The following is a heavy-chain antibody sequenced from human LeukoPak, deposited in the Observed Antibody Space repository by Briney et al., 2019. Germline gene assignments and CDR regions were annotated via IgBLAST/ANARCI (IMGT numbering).Heavy chain of an antibody. Sequence: SETLSLTCTVSGGSISSFYWSWIRRPPGKGLERIGYIYYSGSTNYNPSLKSRVTMSVDTSKNQFSLNLRSVTAADTAVYYCARDWTDDYVWGSYRTSDYWGQGTLVTVSS. CDR2: IYYSGST. D-gene: IGHD3-16*02. J-gene: IGHJ4*02. CDR1: GGSISSFY. CDR3: ARDWTDDYVWGSYRTSDY. V-gene: IGHV4-59*01.